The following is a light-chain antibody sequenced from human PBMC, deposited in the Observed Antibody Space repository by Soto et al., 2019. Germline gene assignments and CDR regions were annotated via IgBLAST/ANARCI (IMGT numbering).Light chain of an antibody. CDR2: AAT. CDR3: LQHKTFLT. J-gene: IGKJ4*01. Sequence: DIQMTQSPSTLSASVGDRVTITCRASRSISSYLNWYQQKPGKVPKRLIFAATSLQGGVPTRFRGSGSGTEFTLTISSLQPEDFATYYCLQHKTFLTFGGGTKVDIK. CDR1: RSISSY. V-gene: IGKV1-17*01.